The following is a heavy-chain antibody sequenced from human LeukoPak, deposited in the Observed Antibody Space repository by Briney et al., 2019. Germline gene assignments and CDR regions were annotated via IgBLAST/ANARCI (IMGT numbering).Heavy chain of an antibody. Sequence: PSETLSLTCTVSGGSISSYYWSWIRQPPGKGLEWIGYIYYSGSTKYNPSLKSRVIISVDALKTQFSLKLNSVTAADTAVYYCARGSRELYYFDYWGQGTLVTVSS. V-gene: IGHV4-59*01. J-gene: IGHJ4*02. CDR1: GGSISSYY. CDR3: ARGSRELYYFDY. D-gene: IGHD1-7*01. CDR2: IYYSGST.